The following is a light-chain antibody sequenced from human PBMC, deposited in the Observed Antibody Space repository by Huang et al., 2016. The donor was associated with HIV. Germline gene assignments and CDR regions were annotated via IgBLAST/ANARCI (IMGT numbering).Light chain of an antibody. CDR3: QQGDNLPVT. J-gene: IGKJ2*01. V-gene: IGKV1-33*01. CDR1: QGINNF. CDR2: DAS. Sequence: DIQMTQSPSSLSASVGDRVTITCQASQGINNFLNWYQQRPGKAPKPLIYDASNLETGVPSRFSGSGSGTTFTFTITSLQPEDFATYYCQQGDNLPVTFGQGTRLEIK.